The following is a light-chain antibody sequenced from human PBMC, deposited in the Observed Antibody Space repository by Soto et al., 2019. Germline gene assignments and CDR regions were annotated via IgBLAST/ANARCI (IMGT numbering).Light chain of an antibody. CDR1: QSVSSNY. J-gene: IGKJ4*01. Sequence: EIVLTQSPGTLSLSPGERATLSCRASQSVSSNYLAWYQQKPGQAPRLLIYGASSRVTGIPDRFSGSGSGTDFTLTISRLEPEDFAVYYCQQYGTSPGFGGGTQVEIK. V-gene: IGKV3-20*01. CDR3: QQYGTSPG. CDR2: GAS.